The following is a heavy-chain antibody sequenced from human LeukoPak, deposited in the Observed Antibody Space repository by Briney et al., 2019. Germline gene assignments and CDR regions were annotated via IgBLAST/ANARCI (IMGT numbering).Heavy chain of an antibody. Sequence: GGSLRLSCAASGFTFSSYAMSWVRQAPGKGLEWVSAISGSGGSTYYADSVKGRFTISRDNSKNTLYLQMNSLRAEDTAVYYCASRYCTNGVCYVWFPHDAFDIWGQGTMVTVSS. CDR2: ISGSGGST. J-gene: IGHJ3*02. D-gene: IGHD2-8*01. CDR3: ASRYCTNGVCYVWFPHDAFDI. V-gene: IGHV3-23*01. CDR1: GFTFSSYA.